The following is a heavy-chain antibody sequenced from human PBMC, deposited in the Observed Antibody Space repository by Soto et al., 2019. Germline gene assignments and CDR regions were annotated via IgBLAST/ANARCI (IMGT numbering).Heavy chain of an antibody. D-gene: IGHD3-22*01. V-gene: IGHV4-4*02. CDR1: GGSISSSNW. Sequence: QVQLQESGPGLVKPSGTLSLTCAVSGGSISSSNWWSWVRQPPGNGLEWIGDIYYSGSTNYTPSLKSRVTISVDKSKNQFSLKLSSVTAADTAVYYCARDHGDYYDSSGYLGYWGQGTLVTVSS. CDR2: IYYSGST. CDR3: ARDHGDYYDSSGYLGY. J-gene: IGHJ4*02.